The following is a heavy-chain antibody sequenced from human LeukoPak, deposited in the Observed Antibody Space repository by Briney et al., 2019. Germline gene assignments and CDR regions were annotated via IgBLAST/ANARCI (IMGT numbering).Heavy chain of an antibody. D-gene: IGHD6-13*01. CDR3: ARGRFGIAASYYFDY. Sequence: TSETLSLTCAVYGVSFSGYYWSWIRQPPGKGLEWIGEINHSGSTNYNPSLKSRVTISVDTSKNQFSLKLSSVTAADTAVYYCARGRFGIAASYYFDYWGQGTLVTVSS. V-gene: IGHV4-34*01. CDR1: GVSFSGYY. CDR2: INHSGST. J-gene: IGHJ4*02.